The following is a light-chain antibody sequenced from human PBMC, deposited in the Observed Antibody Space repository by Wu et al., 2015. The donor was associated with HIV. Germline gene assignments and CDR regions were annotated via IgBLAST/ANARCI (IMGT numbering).Light chain of an antibody. V-gene: IGKV1-6*01. J-gene: IGKJ2*01. Sequence: IQMTQSPSTLSASVGERVTITCRASQGIRTDLGWYQQKPGKAPKLLIYAASSLQIGVPSRFSGSGSGTDFTLTISSLQPEDFATYYCLQDYDYPYTFGQGTKLEIK. CDR2: AAS. CDR3: LQDYDYPYT. CDR1: QGIRTD.